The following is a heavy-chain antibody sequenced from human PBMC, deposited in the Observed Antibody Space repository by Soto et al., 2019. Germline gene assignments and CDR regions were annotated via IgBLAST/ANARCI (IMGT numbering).Heavy chain of an antibody. CDR1: GGSFSGYY. D-gene: IGHD6-19*01. J-gene: IGHJ3*02. CDR2: INHSGST. V-gene: IGHV4-34*01. CDR3: ARGNRALAVDGRRAFDI. Sequence: SETLSLTCAVYGGSFSGYYWSWIRQPPGKGLEWIGEINHSGSTNYNPSLKSRVTISVDTSKNQFSLKLSSVTAADTAVYYCARGNRALAVDGRRAFDIWGQGTMVTVS.